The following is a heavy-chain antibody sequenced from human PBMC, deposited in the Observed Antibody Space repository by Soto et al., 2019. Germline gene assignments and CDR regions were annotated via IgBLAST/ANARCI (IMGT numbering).Heavy chain of an antibody. J-gene: IGHJ6*02. Sequence: QVQLVQSGAEVKKPGSSVKVSCKASGGTFSSYTISWVRQAPGQGLEWMGRIIPILGIANYAQKFQGRVTITADKSTSTADMELSSLRSEDTAVYYCAREGQYNWNDVDYYYYGMDVWGQGTTVTVSS. CDR3: AREGQYNWNDVDYYYYGMDV. V-gene: IGHV1-69*08. CDR2: IIPILGIA. D-gene: IGHD1-1*01. CDR1: GGTFSSYT.